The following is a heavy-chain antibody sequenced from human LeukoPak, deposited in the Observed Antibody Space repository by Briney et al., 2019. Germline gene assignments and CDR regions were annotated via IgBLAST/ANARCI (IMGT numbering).Heavy chain of an antibody. D-gene: IGHD2-2*03. V-gene: IGHV3-13*01. CDR1: GFTFSSYD. Sequence: GGSLRLSCAASGFTFSSYDMHWVRLATGKGLEWVSAIGTAGDTYYPGSVKGRFTISRENAKNSLYLQMNSLRAGDTAVYYCARGGYCSSTSCLQIYNWFDPWGQGTLVTVSS. J-gene: IGHJ5*02. CDR3: ARGGYCSSTSCLQIYNWFDP. CDR2: IGTAGDT.